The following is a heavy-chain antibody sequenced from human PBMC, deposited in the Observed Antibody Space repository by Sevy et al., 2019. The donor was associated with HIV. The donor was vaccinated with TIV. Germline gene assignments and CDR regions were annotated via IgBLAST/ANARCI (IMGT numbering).Heavy chain of an antibody. CDR3: ARNTYHYDSTGYGAFDL. CDR2: MNWKGDNT. J-gene: IGHJ3*01. D-gene: IGHD3-22*01. Sequence: GGSLRLSCVASGFTFSDYAMSWVRQPPGKGLEWVSSMNWKGDNTGYADSLKGRFTISRDSTKNSLFLQINSLRVEDTALYYCARNTYHYDSTGYGAFDLWGQGTMVTVSS. CDR1: GFTFSDYA. V-gene: IGHV3-20*04.